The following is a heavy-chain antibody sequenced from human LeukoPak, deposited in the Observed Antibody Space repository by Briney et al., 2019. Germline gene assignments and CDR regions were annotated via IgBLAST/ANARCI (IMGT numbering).Heavy chain of an antibody. CDR2: IKSTADGGTT. J-gene: IGHJ4*02. V-gene: IGHV3-15*01. CDR1: GFTFTDAW. D-gene: IGHD1-26*01. Sequence: GGSLRPSCAASGFTFTDAWMSWVRQAPGKGLEWVGRIKSTADGGTTDYAAPVRGRFTISRDDSKNSLYLQMNSLKTEDTAVYFCATQLRWEVRDDNDFWGQGTLVTVSP. CDR3: ATQLRWEVRDDNDF.